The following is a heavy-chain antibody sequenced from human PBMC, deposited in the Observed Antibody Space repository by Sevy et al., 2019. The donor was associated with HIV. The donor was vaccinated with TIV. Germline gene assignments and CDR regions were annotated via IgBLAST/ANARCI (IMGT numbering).Heavy chain of an antibody. D-gene: IGHD3-22*01. V-gene: IGHV4-30-4*01. J-gene: IGHJ5*02. CDR1: GGSISSGDYY. CDR2: IYYSGST. CDR3: ARDHYYYDSSGYYSSWFDP. Sequence: SETLSLTCTVSGGSISSGDYYWSWIRQPPGKGLEWIGYIYYSGSTYYHPSLKSRVTISVDTSKNQFSLKLSSVTAADTAVYYCARDHYYYDSSGYYSSWFDPWGQGTLVTVSS.